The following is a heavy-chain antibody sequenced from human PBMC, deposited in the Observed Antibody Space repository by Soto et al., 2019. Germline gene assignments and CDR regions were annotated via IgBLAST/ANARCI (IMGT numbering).Heavy chain of an antibody. D-gene: IGHD4-17*01. CDR3: AKDRDGDYEGNDY. CDR1: GFTFSSYG. J-gene: IGHJ4*02. Sequence: GGSLRLSCAASGFTFSSYGMHWVRQAPGKGLEWVAVITGSGGSTYYADSVKGRFTISRDTSKNTLFLQMNSLRAEDTAVYYCAKDRDGDYEGNDYWGQGTIDTGSS. V-gene: IGHV3-23*01. CDR2: ITGSGGST.